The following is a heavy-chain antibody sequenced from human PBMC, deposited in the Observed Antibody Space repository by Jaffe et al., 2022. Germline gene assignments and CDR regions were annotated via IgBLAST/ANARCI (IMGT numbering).Heavy chain of an antibody. V-gene: IGHV3-49*04. CDR1: GFTFGDYA. D-gene: IGHD6-19*01. CDR2: IRSKAYGGTT. J-gene: IGHJ4*02. CDR3: TREQWTSPDNDY. Sequence: EVQLVESGGGLVQPGRSLRLSCTASGFTFGDYAMSWVRQAPGKGLEWVGFIRSKAYGGTTEYAASVKGRFTISRDDSKSIAYLQMNSLKTEDTAVYYCTREQWTSPDNDYWGQGTLVTVSS.